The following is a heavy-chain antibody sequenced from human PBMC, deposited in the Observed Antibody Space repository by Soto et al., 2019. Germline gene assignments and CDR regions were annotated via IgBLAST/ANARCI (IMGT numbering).Heavy chain of an antibody. CDR3: ARWTTVMYYFDY. V-gene: IGHV4-31*03. CDR1: GGSISSGGHY. CDR2: IYYSGST. Sequence: SETLSLTCTVSGGSISSGGHYWSWIRQHPGKGLEWIGYIYYSGSTYYNPSLKSRVTISVDTSKNQFSLKLSSVTAADTAVYYCARWTTVMYYFDYWGQGTLVTVSS. D-gene: IGHD4-17*01. J-gene: IGHJ4*02.